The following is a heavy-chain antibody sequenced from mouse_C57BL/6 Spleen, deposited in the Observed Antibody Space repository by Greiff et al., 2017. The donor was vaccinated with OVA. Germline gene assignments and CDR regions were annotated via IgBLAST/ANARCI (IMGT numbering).Heavy chain of an antibody. CDR2: INYDGSST. CDR1: GFTFSDYY. Sequence: DVMLVESEGGLVQPGSSMKLSCTASGFTFSDYYMAWVRQVPEKGLEWVANINYDGSSTYYLDSLKSRFIISRDNAKNILYLQMSSLKSEDTATYYCARVAKRVWYFDVWGTGTTVTVSS. V-gene: IGHV5-16*01. CDR3: ARVAKRVWYFDV. J-gene: IGHJ1*03.